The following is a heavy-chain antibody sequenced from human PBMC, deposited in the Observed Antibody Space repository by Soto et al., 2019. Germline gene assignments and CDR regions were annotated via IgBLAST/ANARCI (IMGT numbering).Heavy chain of an antibody. D-gene: IGHD1-7*01. V-gene: IGHV5-51*01. CDR2: IYPGDSDT. J-gene: IGHJ5*02. CDR1: GYSFTSYW. CDR3: ARSGGYNWNYAWDTIHNWFDP. Sequence: PGESLKIPCKGSGYSFTSYWIGWVRQMLGKGLEWMGIIYPGDSDTRYSPSFQGQVTISADKSISTAYLQWSSLKASDTAMYYCARSGGYNWNYAWDTIHNWFDPWGQGTLVTVSS.